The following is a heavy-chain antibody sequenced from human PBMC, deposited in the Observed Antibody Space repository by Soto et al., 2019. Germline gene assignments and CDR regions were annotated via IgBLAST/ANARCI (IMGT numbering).Heavy chain of an antibody. D-gene: IGHD3-22*01. Sequence: QVQLVQSGAEVRKPGASVKVSCKASGGTFSSYDISWVRQAPGQGLEWMGGIIPIFDTSNYAQKFQGRVTITADKTTTTAYMELSSLRSEDTAVYSCARDGAAPFYYDSSGYSYVDSWGQGTLVTAAS. CDR3: ARDGAAPFYYDSSGYSYVDS. CDR2: IIPIFDTS. J-gene: IGHJ4*02. V-gene: IGHV1-69*06. CDR1: GGTFSSYD.